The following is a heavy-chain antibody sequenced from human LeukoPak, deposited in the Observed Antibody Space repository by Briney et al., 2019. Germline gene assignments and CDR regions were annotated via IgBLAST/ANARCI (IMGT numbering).Heavy chain of an antibody. CDR2: ISYSGST. CDR3: ARIVPRANYGMDV. D-gene: IGHD1-26*01. Sequence: SSETLSLTCTVSGGSISSYYWSWIRQPPGKGLEWIGYISYSGSTNYNPSLKSRVTISLDTSKNQFSLKLNSVTAADTAVYYCARIVPRANYGMDVWGQGTTVTVSS. CDR1: GGSISSYY. V-gene: IGHV4-59*01. J-gene: IGHJ6*02.